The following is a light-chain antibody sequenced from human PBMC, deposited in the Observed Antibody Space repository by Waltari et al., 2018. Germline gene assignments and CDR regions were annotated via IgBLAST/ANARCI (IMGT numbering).Light chain of an antibody. J-gene: IGLJ3*02. V-gene: IGLV2-23*01. Sequence: QSALTQPASVSGSPGQSITISCTGTSSDVGSYNLVSWYQKQPGKAPKLMLFEGSKRPSGVSNRFSGSKSGNTASLTISGLQSEDEADYYCCSYAGSSTWVFGGGTKLTVL. CDR2: EGS. CDR3: CSYAGSSTWV. CDR1: SSDVGSYNL.